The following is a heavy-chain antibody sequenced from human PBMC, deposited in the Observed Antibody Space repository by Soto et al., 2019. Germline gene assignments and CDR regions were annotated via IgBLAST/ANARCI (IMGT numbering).Heavy chain of an antibody. CDR3: ARSVEGHFDY. CDR2: ITSDTNTI. Sequence: EVQLVESGGGLVQPGGSLRLSCEASGFRFNIYSRNWVRQAPGKGLEWSAYITSDTNTIKYADSVKGRFTISRDNARNLVYLQMNSLRDEDTAVYYCARSVEGHFDYWGQGTVVTVSS. V-gene: IGHV3-48*02. CDR1: GFRFNIYS. J-gene: IGHJ4*02. D-gene: IGHD6-19*01.